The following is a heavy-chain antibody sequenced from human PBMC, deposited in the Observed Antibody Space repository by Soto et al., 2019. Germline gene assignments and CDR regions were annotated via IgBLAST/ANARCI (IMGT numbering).Heavy chain of an antibody. CDR1: GFTFSSYA. V-gene: IGHV3-23*01. J-gene: IGHJ6*03. CDR2: ISGSGGST. Sequence: GGSLRLSCTASGFTFSSYAMSWVRQAPGKGLEWVSAISGSGGSTYYADSVKGRFTISRDNSKNTLYLQMNSLRAEDTAVYYCAKSSGGADYDFWSGHYYYMDVWGKGTTVTVSS. D-gene: IGHD3-3*01. CDR3: AKSSGGADYDFWSGHYYYMDV.